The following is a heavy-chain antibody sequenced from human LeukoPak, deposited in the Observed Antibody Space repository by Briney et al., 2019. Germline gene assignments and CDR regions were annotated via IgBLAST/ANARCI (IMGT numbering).Heavy chain of an antibody. V-gene: IGHV3-48*03. CDR1: GFTFSSYE. CDR3: ARDVAAAASHLDY. Sequence: GGSLRLSCAASGFTFSSYEMNWVRQAPGKGLEWVSYISTRGNTVYYADSVKGRSTISRDNAKNSLYLQMNSLRAEDTAVYYCARDVAAAASHLDYWGQGTLVTVSS. D-gene: IGHD2-15*01. CDR2: ISTRGNTV. J-gene: IGHJ4*02.